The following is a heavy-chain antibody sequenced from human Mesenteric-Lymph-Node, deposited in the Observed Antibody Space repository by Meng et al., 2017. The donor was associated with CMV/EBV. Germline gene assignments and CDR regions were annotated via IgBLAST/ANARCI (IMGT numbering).Heavy chain of an antibody. CDR2: ISSDGSDK. D-gene: IGHD3-10*01. Sequence: GESLKISCAASEFTFSLFTMHWVRQSPGKGLEWVAVISSDGSDKNYANSVKGRFTISRDNSKNTLFLQMNNLRPADTAVYYCAREHYLLEVLTGDYHYYGMDVWGQGTTVTVSS. CDR1: EFTFSLFT. CDR3: AREHYLLEVLTGDYHYYGMDV. J-gene: IGHJ6*02. V-gene: IGHV3-30*04.